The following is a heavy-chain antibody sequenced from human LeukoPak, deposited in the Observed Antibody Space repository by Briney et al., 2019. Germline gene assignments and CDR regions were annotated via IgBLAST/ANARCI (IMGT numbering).Heavy chain of an antibody. CDR2: INHSGST. Sequence: SETLSLTCAVYGGSFSGYYWSWIRQPPGRGLEWIGEINHSGSTNYNPSLKSRVTISVDTAKNQFSLKLSSVTAADTAVYYCAIRYYYDSSGYPKGNYFDYWGQGTLVTVSS. J-gene: IGHJ4*02. V-gene: IGHV4-34*01. CDR1: GGSFSGYY. D-gene: IGHD3-22*01. CDR3: AIRYYYDSSGYPKGNYFDY.